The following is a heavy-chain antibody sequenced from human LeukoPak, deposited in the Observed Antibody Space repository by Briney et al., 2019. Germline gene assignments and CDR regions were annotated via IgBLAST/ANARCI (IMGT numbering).Heavy chain of an antibody. V-gene: IGHV4-30-4*08. J-gene: IGHJ4*02. CDR1: GGSISSGDYY. Sequence: SETLSLTCTVSGGSISSGDYYWSWIRQPPGKGREWIGYIYYSGSTYYNPSLKSRVTISVDTSKNQFSLKLSSVTAADTAVYYCARAYYDFWSGYFDYWGQGTLVTVSS. CDR2: IYYSGST. CDR3: ARAYYDFWSGYFDY. D-gene: IGHD3-3*01.